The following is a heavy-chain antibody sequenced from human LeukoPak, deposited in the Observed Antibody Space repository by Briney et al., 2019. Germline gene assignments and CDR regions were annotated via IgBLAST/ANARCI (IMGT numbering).Heavy chain of an antibody. CDR3: ARGTFGYYMDV. V-gene: IGHV4-38-2*02. Sequence: SEPLSLTCSGSNYSISNSLYWGWLRQPPGKGLEWIGSIYRSGSTFYNPSLKSRVTISLDTSKNKLSLKLSSVTAADTAVYFCARGTFGYYMDVWGKGTTVTVSS. CDR2: IYRSGST. D-gene: IGHD3-10*01. J-gene: IGHJ6*03. CDR1: NYSISNSLY.